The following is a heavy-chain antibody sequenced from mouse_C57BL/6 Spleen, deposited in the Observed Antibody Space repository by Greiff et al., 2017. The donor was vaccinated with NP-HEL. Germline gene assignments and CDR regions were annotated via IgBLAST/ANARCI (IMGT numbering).Heavy chain of an antibody. D-gene: IGHD2-1*01. Sequence: EVQLVESEGGLVQPGSSMKLSCTASGFTFSDYYMAWVRQVPEKGLEWVANINYDGSSTYYLDSLKSRFIISRDNAKNILYLQMSSLKSEDTATYYCARYGNHWYFDVWGTGTTVTVSS. CDR3: ARYGNHWYFDV. CDR2: INYDGSST. CDR1: GFTFSDYY. J-gene: IGHJ1*03. V-gene: IGHV5-16*01.